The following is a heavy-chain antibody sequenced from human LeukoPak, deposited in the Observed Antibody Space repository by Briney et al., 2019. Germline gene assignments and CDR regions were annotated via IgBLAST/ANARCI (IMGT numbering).Heavy chain of an antibody. CDR1: GGSISSYY. J-gene: IGHJ4*02. V-gene: IGHV4-59*01. D-gene: IGHD4-17*01. CDR2: IYYSGST. Sequence: SETLSLTCTVSGGSISSYYWSWIRQPPGKGLEWIGYIYYSGSTNYNPSLKSRVTISVDTSKNQFSLKLSSVTAADTAVYYCARDTPSGDLGYWGQGTLVTVSS. CDR3: ARDTPSGDLGY.